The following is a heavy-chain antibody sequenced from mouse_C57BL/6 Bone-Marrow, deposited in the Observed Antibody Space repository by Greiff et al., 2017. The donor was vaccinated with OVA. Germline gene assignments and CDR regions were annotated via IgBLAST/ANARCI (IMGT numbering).Heavy chain of an antibody. CDR1: GFTFSSYG. CDR3: ARQFYYYVSWFAY. J-gene: IGHJ3*01. V-gene: IGHV5-6*01. Sequence: EVKLVESGGDLVKPGGSLKLSCAASGFTFSSYGMSWVRQTPDKRLEWVATISSGGSYTYYPDSVKGRFTISRDNAKNTLYLQMSSLKSEDTAMYYCARQFYYYVSWFAYWGQGTLVTVSA. D-gene: IGHD1-1*01. CDR2: ISSGGSYT.